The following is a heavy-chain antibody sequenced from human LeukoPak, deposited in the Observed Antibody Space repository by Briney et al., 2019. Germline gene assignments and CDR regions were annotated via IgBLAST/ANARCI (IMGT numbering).Heavy chain of an antibody. CDR3: ARRHIIVAGPDYFDY. D-gene: IGHD5-12*01. CDR1: GASITSNGYF. CDR2: IYYNGDT. Sequence: SETLSLTCTVTGASITSNGYFWSWIRQPPGKGLGWIGNIYYNGDTYYKPSLKSRVTISVDTSKRQFSLRLNSVTAADTSVYYCARRHIIVAGPDYFDYWGLGTLVTVSS. J-gene: IGHJ4*02. V-gene: IGHV4-39*01.